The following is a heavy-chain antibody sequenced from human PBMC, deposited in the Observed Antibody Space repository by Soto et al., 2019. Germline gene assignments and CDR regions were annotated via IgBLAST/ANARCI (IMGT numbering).Heavy chain of an antibody. J-gene: IGHJ4*02. CDR2: TYSGGST. V-gene: IGHV3-66*01. D-gene: IGHD1-7*01. CDR1: GFTVSSNY. CDR3: ARDSSATTNDY. Sequence: GGSLRLSCAASGFTVSSNYMSWVRQAPGKGLEWVSVTYSGGSTYYADSVKGRFTISRDNSKDTLYLQMNSLTAEDTAVYYCARDSSATTNDYWGQGTLVTVSS.